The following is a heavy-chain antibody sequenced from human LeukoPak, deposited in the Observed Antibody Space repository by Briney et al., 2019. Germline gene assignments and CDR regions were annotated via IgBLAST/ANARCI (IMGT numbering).Heavy chain of an antibody. J-gene: IGHJ5*02. Sequence: ASVKVSCKASGYTFTSYDINWVRQATGQGLEWMGWMNPNSGNTGYAQKFRGRVTMTRNTSIGTAYMELSSLRSEDTAVYYCAREEGRLLWFGELTGGWFDPWGQGTLVTVSS. D-gene: IGHD3-10*01. CDR2: MNPNSGNT. CDR3: AREEGRLLWFGELTGGWFDP. V-gene: IGHV1-8*01. CDR1: GYTFTSYD.